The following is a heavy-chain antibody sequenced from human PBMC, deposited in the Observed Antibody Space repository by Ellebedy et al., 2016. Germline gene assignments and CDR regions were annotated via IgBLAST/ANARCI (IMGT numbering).Heavy chain of an antibody. J-gene: IGHJ4*02. CDR1: GGSISSYY. CDR3: ARCGYSGYDMDY. CDR2: IYTSGST. D-gene: IGHD5-12*01. Sequence: GSLRLSXTVSGGSISSYYWSWIRQPAGKGLEWIGRIYTSGSTNYNPSLKSRVTMSVDTSKNQFSLKLSSVTAADTAVYYCARCGYSGYDMDYWGQGTLVTVSS. V-gene: IGHV4-4*07.